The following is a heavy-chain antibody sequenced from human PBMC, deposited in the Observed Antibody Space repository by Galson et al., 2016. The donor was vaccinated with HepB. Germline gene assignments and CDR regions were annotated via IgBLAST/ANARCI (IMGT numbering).Heavy chain of an antibody. D-gene: IGHD3-22*01. V-gene: IGHV1-69*02. Sequence: SVKVSCKASGGTLSSYIINWVRQAPGHGLEWMGRIIPILNIANYAQKFQGRITITADKSMSTVYLDLSSLRSVDTAVYYCGSGHYSDKSAFHLPENWGQGTLVAVSS. CDR1: GGTLSSYI. J-gene: IGHJ4*02. CDR3: GSGHYSDKSAFHLPEN. CDR2: IIPILNIA.